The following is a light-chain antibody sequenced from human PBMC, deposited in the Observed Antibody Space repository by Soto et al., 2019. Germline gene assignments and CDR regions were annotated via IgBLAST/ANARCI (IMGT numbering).Light chain of an antibody. CDR1: QSVTSS. J-gene: IGKJ5*01. Sequence: EIVMTQSPATLSVSPGERATLSCRASQSVTSSLAWYQQKPGQAPRLLIYDASTRATGIAARFSGGGSGTDFTLTIISLQSEDFAVYYCQQYKNWPPITFGQGTRLQMK. CDR3: QQYKNWPPIT. CDR2: DAS. V-gene: IGKV3-15*01.